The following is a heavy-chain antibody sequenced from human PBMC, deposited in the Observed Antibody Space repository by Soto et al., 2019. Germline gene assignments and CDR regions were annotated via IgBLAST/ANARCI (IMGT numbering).Heavy chain of an antibody. D-gene: IGHD4-17*01. V-gene: IGHV3-74*01. J-gene: IGHJ3*02. Sequence: EVQLVESGGGLVQPGGSLRLSCAASGFTFSSYWMHWVRQVPGKGLVWVSRIDSDGSNTNYADSVKGRFTISRDNARDTLYLQMNSLRAEDTAVYYCARVPTPTTVVTPLSLGAFDIWGQGTMVTVSS. CDR2: IDSDGSNT. CDR3: ARVPTPTTVVTPLSLGAFDI. CDR1: GFTFSSYW.